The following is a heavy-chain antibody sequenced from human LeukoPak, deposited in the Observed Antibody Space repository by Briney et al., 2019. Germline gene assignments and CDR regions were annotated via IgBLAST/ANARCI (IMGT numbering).Heavy chain of an antibody. V-gene: IGHV3-23*01. CDR3: AKVGGRGGYWGEGESYFDH. D-gene: IGHD5-24*01. Sequence: PGGSLRLSCAASGFTFSSYAMSWVRQAPGKGLEWVSAISGSGGSTYYADSVKGRFTISRDNSRNTLFLQMTSLRAEDTAVYYCAKVGGRGGYWGEGESYFDHWGQGTLTTVSS. CDR2: ISGSGGST. CDR1: GFTFSSYA. J-gene: IGHJ4*02.